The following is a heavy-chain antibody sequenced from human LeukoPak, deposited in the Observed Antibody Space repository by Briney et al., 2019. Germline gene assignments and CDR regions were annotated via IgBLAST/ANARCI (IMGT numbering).Heavy chain of an antibody. D-gene: IGHD3-16*01. V-gene: IGHV1-24*01. CDR1: GYTLTELS. CDR2: FDPEDGET. CDR3: ARGMSLYIRSWGWFDP. J-gene: IGHJ5*02. Sequence: ASVKVTCKVSGYTLTELSMHWVRQAPGKGLEWMGGFDPEDGETIYAKTFHGRRTMTEDTSTDTAYMQLRSLKPGDSAVYPCARGMSLYIRSWGWFDPSGHGDPVTVSS.